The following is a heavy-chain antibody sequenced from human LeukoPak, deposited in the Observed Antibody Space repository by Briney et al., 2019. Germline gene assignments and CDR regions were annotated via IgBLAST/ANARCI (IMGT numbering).Heavy chain of an antibody. CDR2: IYHSGST. Sequence: KTSETLSLTCTVSGYPISSGYYWGWIRQPPGKGLEWIGSIYHSGSTYYNPSLKSRVTISVDTSKNQFSLKLSSVTAADTAVYYCARGYSSSWYTGAPDWGQGTLVTVSS. J-gene: IGHJ4*02. V-gene: IGHV4-38-2*02. CDR1: GYPISSGYY. CDR3: ARGYSSSWYTGAPD. D-gene: IGHD6-13*01.